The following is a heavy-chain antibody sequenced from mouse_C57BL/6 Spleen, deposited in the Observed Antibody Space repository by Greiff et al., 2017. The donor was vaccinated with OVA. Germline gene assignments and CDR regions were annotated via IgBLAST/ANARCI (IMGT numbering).Heavy chain of an antibody. J-gene: IGHJ4*01. CDR3: ARWRCYGYDVGAMDY. D-gene: IGHD2-2*01. CDR2: IYPGSGST. Sequence: QVQLQQPGAELVKPGASVKMSCKASGYTFTSYWITWVKQRPGQGLEWIGDIYPGSGSTNYNEKFKSKATLTVDTSSSPAYMQLSSLTSEDSAVYYCARWRCYGYDVGAMDYWGQGTSVTVSS. CDR1: GYTFTSYW. V-gene: IGHV1-55*01.